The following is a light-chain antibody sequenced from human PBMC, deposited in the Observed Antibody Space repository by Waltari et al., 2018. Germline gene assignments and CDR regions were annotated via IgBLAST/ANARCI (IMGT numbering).Light chain of an antibody. V-gene: IGLV1-40*01. CDR2: GNS. CDR3: QSYDSSLNV. J-gene: IGLJ1*01. CDR1: SSNIGAGYD. Sequence: QSVLTQPPSVSGAPGQRVTISCTGSSSNIGAGYDVHWYQQLPGTAPKLLSYGNSNRPSGLPDRFPGSKAGTSASLAITGLQAEDESDYYCQSYDSSLNVFGTGTKVTVL.